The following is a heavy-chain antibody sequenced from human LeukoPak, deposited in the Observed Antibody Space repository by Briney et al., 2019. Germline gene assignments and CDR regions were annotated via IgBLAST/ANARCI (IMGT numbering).Heavy chain of an antibody. Sequence: GGSLRLSCAASGFTFSRYWMTWVRQAPGKGLEWVASIKEDGSEKYYVNSVKGRFTISRDNADNSLILQMNSLRAEDTAVYYCARRGYSFGWEPWGLGTLVTVSS. V-gene: IGHV3-7*01. D-gene: IGHD5-18*01. CDR1: GFTFSRYW. J-gene: IGHJ4*02. CDR3: ARRGYSFGWEP. CDR2: IKEDGSEK.